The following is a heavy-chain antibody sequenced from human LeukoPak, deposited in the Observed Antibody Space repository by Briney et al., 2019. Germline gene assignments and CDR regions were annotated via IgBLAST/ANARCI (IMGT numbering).Heavy chain of an antibody. CDR2: IYYSGSS. J-gene: IGHJ3*01. Sequence: SETLSLTCTVSGGSISSYYWNWIRQPPEKGLEWIGYIYYSGSSNYNPSLKSRVTISVDTSNNQFSLKLSSVTAADTAVYYCTRGLYYHDSSGYAFDVWGHGTMVTVSS. V-gene: IGHV4-59*01. D-gene: IGHD3-22*01. CDR3: TRGLYYHDSSGYAFDV. CDR1: GGSISSYY.